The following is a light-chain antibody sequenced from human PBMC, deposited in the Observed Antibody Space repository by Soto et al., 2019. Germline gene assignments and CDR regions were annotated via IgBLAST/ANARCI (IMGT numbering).Light chain of an antibody. CDR1: QSVLYSSNNKNY. CDR3: QQCYSTPYT. V-gene: IGKV4-1*01. Sequence: DIVMTQSPDSLAVSLGERATINCKSSQSVLYSSNNKNYLAWYQQKPGQPPKLLIHWASTRESGVPDRFSGSGSGTDFTLTISSRQAEDVAVYYCQQCYSTPYTFGQGTKLEIK. CDR2: WAS. J-gene: IGKJ2*01.